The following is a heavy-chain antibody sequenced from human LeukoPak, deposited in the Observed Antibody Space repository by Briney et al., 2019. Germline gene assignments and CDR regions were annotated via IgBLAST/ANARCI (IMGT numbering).Heavy chain of an antibody. Sequence: GGSLRLSCAASGFTFSSYAMHWVRQAPGKGLEYVSAISSNGGSTYYANSVKGRFTISRDNSKNTLYLQMGSLRAEDMAVHYCARDEMENYFYYGMDVWGQGTTVTVSS. CDR2: ISSNGGST. V-gene: IGHV3-64*01. CDR1: GFTFSSYA. J-gene: IGHJ6*02. D-gene: IGHD5-24*01. CDR3: ARDEMENYFYYGMDV.